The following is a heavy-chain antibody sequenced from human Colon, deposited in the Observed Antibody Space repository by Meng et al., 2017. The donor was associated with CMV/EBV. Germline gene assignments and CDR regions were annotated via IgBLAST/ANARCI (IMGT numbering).Heavy chain of an antibody. V-gene: IGHV4-34*01. CDR1: GGSVSGYY. CDR2: INHSGST. Sequence: QVQLQQWGAGLLQPSETLSLTGAVDGGSVSGYYWSWIRQHPGKGLEWIGEINHSGSTNYNPSLKSRVTISVDTSKKQFSLRLSSVTAADTAVYYCAITYGGNSDYWGQGTLVTVSS. J-gene: IGHJ4*02. D-gene: IGHD4-23*01. CDR3: AITYGGNSDY.